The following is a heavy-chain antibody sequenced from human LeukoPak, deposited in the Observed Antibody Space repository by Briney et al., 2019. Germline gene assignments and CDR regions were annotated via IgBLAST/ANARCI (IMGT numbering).Heavy chain of an antibody. CDR2: VNTDGRST. Sequence: GGSLRLSCATSGFTFSNYAVSWVRQTPGKGLEWVSRVNTDGRSTSYADSVKGRFTISRDNAKNTLYLQMNSLRAEDTAVYYCAKPYGSGYSYFDSWGQGALVTVSS. V-gene: IGHV3-74*01. CDR3: AKPYGSGYSYFDS. J-gene: IGHJ4*02. D-gene: IGHD6-19*01. CDR1: GFTFSNYA.